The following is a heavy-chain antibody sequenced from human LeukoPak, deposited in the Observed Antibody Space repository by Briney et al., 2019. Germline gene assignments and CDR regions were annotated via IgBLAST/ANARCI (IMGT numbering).Heavy chain of an antibody. CDR2: IWSDGSNK. Sequence: GGSLRLSCAASGFTFSPYGMHWVRQAPGKGLEWVAVIWSDGSNKYYADSVKGRFTVSRDNSKNTLFLQMNSLRAEDTAVYYCARGPAYSYGPFDYWGQGTLVTVSS. V-gene: IGHV3-33*01. D-gene: IGHD5-18*01. CDR3: ARGPAYSYGPFDY. J-gene: IGHJ4*02. CDR1: GFTFSPYG.